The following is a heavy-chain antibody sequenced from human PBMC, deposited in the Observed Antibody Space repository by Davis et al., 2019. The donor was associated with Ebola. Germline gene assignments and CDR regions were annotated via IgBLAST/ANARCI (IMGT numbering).Heavy chain of an antibody. CDR1: GFTFSNYY. CDR3: TRGVDTTLASWSDALDV. V-gene: IGHV3-74*01. Sequence: GESLKISCAASGFTFSNYYLHWARQAPGKGLEWVARIKTDGSTTRYADSVKGRFTISRDNAKNTLYLQMDSLTDDDTALYYCTRGVDTTLASWSDALDVWGQGTMVTVSS. CDR2: IKTDGSTT. J-gene: IGHJ3*01. D-gene: IGHD3-10*02.